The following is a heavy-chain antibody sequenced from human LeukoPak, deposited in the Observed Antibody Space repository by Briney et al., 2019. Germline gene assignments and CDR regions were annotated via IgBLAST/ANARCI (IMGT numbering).Heavy chain of an antibody. J-gene: IGHJ6*03. CDR1: GFTFSTYN. CDR3: ARARPGDYYYYMDV. V-gene: IGHV3-30-3*01. Sequence: GGSLRLSCAASGFTFSTYNMNWVRQAPGKGLEWVAVISYDGSNKYYADSVKGRFTISRDNSKNTLYLQMNGLRAEDTAVYYCARARPGDYYYYMDVWGKGTTVTVSS. CDR2: ISYDGSNK. D-gene: IGHD7-27*01.